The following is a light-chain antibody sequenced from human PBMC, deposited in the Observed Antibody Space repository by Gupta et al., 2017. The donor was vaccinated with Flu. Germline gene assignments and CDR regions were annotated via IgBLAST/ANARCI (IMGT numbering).Light chain of an antibody. V-gene: IGLV1-44*01. Sequence: QSELTQPPSASGTPGQSVTLSCSGSSSNIGSNTVNWYQQLPGTAPKLLIYGNYQRPSRVPDRFSGSKSGTSASLAISGLQSEDEAEYYCTTWDDSLNGVVFGGGTKVTVL. J-gene: IGLJ2*01. CDR2: GNY. CDR3: TTWDDSLNGVV. CDR1: SSNIGSNT.